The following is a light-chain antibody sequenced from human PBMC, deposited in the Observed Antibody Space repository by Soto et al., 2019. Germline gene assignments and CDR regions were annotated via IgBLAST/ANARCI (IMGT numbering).Light chain of an antibody. CDR3: QTWGSGIVV. J-gene: IGLJ2*01. Sequence: QSVLTQSPSASASLGASVKLTCTLSSGHSNYAIAWHQQQSEKGPRYLMKLNSDGSHSKGDGIPDRFSGSSSGAKRCLTISSLQSEDEAHYYCQTWGSGIVVFGGGTKLTV. V-gene: IGLV4-69*01. CDR1: SGHSNYA. CDR2: LNSDGSH.